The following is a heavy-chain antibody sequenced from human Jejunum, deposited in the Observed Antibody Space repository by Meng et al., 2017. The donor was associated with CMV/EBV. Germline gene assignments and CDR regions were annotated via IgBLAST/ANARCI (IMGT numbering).Heavy chain of an antibody. V-gene: IGHV3-15*01. CDR1: GFTVSDAW. Sequence: SCAASGFTVSDAWMNWGRQAPGKGLEWVGRIKSKTDGGTTDYAAPVKGRFTISRDDSKNTLYLEMISLKLDDTAVYYCTTLTDWGHGDLVTVSS. CDR2: IKSKTDGGTT. CDR3: TTLTD. J-gene: IGHJ4*01.